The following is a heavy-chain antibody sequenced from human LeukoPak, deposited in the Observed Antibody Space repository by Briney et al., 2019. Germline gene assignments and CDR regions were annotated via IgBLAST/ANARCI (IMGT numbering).Heavy chain of an antibody. V-gene: IGHV3-7*03. J-gene: IGHJ6*04. CDR2: IKEDGSEK. Sequence: GGSLRLSCAASGFIFSSDWMSWVRQAPGKGLEWVANIKEDGSEKYYVDSVKGRFTISRDNAKNSLYLQTNSLRAEDTAVYYCARRALRYCSSTSCPAQYYGVDVWGKGTTVTVSS. D-gene: IGHD2-2*01. CDR1: GFIFSSDW. CDR3: ARRALRYCSSTSCPAQYYGVDV.